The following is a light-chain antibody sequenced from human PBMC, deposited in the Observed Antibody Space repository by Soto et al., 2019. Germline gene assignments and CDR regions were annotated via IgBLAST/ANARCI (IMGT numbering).Light chain of an antibody. V-gene: IGKV4-1*01. CDR3: HQYYRIPWT. J-gene: IGKJ1*01. CDR1: QSLLYSSNNQHY. CDR2: WAT. Sequence: DIAVTQFPESLTVSPGERATIYCRSSQSLLYSSNNQHYISWYQQKPGQPPKLLITWATARERGVPERFRGSGSGADFTLNIDNLQAEDVATYFCHQYYRIPWTFGQGTKV.